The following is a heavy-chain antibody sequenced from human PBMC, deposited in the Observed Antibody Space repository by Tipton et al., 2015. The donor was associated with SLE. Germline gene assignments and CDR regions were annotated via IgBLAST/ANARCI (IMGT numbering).Heavy chain of an antibody. CDR1: GGSFSYYY. CDR2: VFISGTT. Sequence: TLSLTCTVSGGSFSYYYWNWIRQTPGKGLEWIGYVFISGTTNYNPSLQSRVAISVDTSRNQFPLKLSSVTAADTAVYYCARRTDYWGQGTLVTVSS. J-gene: IGHJ4*02. V-gene: IGHV4-59*12. CDR3: ARRTDY.